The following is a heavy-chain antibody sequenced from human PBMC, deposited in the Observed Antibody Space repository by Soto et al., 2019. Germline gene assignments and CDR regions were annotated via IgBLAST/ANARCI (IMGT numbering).Heavy chain of an antibody. CDR1: GFTFSSYS. V-gene: IGHV3-21*01. Sequence: GGSLRLSCAASGFTFSSYSMNWVRQAPGKGLEWVSSISGSSSDIYYADSLKGRFTISIDNAKNSLYLQMNSLRAEDTAVYYCARDLAEGYCSGGRCYSANYFDYWGEGTLVTVSS. CDR3: ARDLAEGYCSGGRCYSANYFDY. CDR2: ISGSSSDI. D-gene: IGHD2-15*01. J-gene: IGHJ4*02.